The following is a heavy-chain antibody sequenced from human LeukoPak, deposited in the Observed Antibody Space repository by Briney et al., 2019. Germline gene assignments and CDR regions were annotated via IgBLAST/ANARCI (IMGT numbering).Heavy chain of an antibody. CDR3: ATVPLTYYYDSSGYPSHFDY. D-gene: IGHD3-22*01. V-gene: IGHV1-24*01. CDR1: GYTLTELS. CDR2: FDPEDGET. J-gene: IGHJ4*02. Sequence: ASVKVSCKASGYTLTELSMHWVRQAPGKGLEWMGGFDPEDGETIYAQKFQGRVTMTEDTSTDTAYMELSSLRSEDTAVYYCATVPLTYYYDSSGYPSHFDYWGQGTLVTVSS.